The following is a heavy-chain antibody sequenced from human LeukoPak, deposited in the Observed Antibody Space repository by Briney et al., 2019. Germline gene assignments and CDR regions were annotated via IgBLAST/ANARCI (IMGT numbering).Heavy chain of an antibody. D-gene: IGHD2-2*01. CDR2: MKPNSGNT. V-gene: IGHV1-8*01. J-gene: IGHJ4*02. CDR3: ARERDCSSTSCYRSY. Sequence: ASVKVSCKASGYTFTNYDINWVRQATGQGLEWMGYMKPNSGNTGYAQKFQGRVTITADKSTSTAYMELSSLRSEDTAVYYCARERDCSSTSCYRSYWGQGTLVTVSS. CDR1: GYTFTNYD.